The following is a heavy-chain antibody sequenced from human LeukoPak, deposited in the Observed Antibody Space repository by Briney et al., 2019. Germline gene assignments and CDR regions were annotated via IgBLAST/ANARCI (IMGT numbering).Heavy chain of an antibody. CDR1: GGSISSYY. CDR3: ARDDGYSNYGYFQH. CDR2: IYTSGST. J-gene: IGHJ1*01. Sequence: PSETLSLTCTVSGGSISSYYWSWIRQPAGKGLEWIGRIYTSGSTNYNPPLKSRVTMSVDTSKNQFSLKLSSVTAADTAVYYCARDDGYSNYGYFQHWGQGALVTVSS. D-gene: IGHD4-11*01. V-gene: IGHV4-4*07.